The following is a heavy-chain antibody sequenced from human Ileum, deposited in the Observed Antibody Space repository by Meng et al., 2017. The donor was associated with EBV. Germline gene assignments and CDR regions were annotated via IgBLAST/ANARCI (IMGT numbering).Heavy chain of an antibody. CDR1: GGSISSSNW. CDR3: ARVGQWLPIDY. J-gene: IGHJ4*02. Sequence: QWRVQEPGPGLVRPSGTLSLTVAGSGGSISSSNWWSWVRQPPGKGLEWIGEIYHSGSTNYNPSLKSRVTISVDKSKNQFSLNLSSVTAADTAVYYCARVGQWLPIDYWGQGTLVTVSS. CDR2: IYHSGST. D-gene: IGHD6-19*01. V-gene: IGHV4-4*02.